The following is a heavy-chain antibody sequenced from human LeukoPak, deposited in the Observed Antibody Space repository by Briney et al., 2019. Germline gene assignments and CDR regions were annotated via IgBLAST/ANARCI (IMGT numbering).Heavy chain of an antibody. CDR2: ISWNSGSI. CDR1: GFTFDDYA. D-gene: IGHD1-7*01. V-gene: IGHV3-9*01. Sequence: GRSLRLSCAASGFTFDDYAMHWVRQAPGKGLEWVSGISWNSGSIGYADSVKGRFTISRDNAKNSLYLQMNSLRAEDTALYYCARDSITGTTGYYYMDVWGKGTTVTVSS. J-gene: IGHJ6*03. CDR3: ARDSITGTTGYYYMDV.